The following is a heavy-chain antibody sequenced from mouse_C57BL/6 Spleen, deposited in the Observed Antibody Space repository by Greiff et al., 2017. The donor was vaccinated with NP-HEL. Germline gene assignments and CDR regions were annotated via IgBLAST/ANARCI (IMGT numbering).Heavy chain of an antibody. Sequence: EVKLMESGPGLVKPSQSLSLTCSVTGYSITSGYYWNWIRQFPGNKLEWMGYISYDGSNNYNPSLKNRISITRDTSKNQFFLKLNSVTTEDTATYYCARVVGYFYAMDYWGQGTSVTVSS. CDR1: GYSITSGYY. CDR3: ARVVGYFYAMDY. CDR2: ISYDGSN. D-gene: IGHD2-3*01. J-gene: IGHJ4*01. V-gene: IGHV3-6*01.